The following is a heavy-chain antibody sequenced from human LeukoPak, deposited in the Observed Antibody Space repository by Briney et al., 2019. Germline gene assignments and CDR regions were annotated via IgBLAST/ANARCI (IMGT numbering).Heavy chain of an antibody. V-gene: IGHV1-2*02. CDR2: INPDNGDT. CDR3: ATVASVRRFYFDF. J-gene: IGHJ4*02. CDR1: GYTFTGYY. Sequence: ASVKVSCKASGYTFTGYYIHWLRQAPGQGLEWMGWINPDNGDTRYSQKFQGRLTLTSDTSITTAYLELGSLRFDDTAIFYCATVASVRRFYFDFWGQGTLVTVSS. D-gene: IGHD3-3*01.